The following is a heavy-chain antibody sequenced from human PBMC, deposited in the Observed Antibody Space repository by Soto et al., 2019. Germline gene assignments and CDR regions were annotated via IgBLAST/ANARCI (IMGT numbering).Heavy chain of an antibody. CDR3: ARITDCGGDCYSSYFDY. CDR1: GFSLSNARMG. D-gene: IGHD2-21*02. CDR2: IFSNDEK. Sequence: QVTLKESGPVLVKPTETLTLTCTVSGFSLSNARMGVSWIRQPPGKALEWLAHIFSNDEKSYSTSLKSRLTISKDTSKSQVVLTMTNMDPVDTATYYCARITDCGGDCYSSYFDYWGQGTLVTVSS. J-gene: IGHJ4*02. V-gene: IGHV2-26*01.